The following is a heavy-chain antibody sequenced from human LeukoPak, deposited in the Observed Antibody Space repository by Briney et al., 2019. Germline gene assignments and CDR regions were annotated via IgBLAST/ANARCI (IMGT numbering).Heavy chain of an antibody. J-gene: IGHJ4*02. D-gene: IGHD5-12*01. CDR3: ARIPLGYSGAYYFDY. CDR2: ISSSGSV. Sequence: SETLSLTCAVSRGSISGSIRSYYWSWLRQPPGKGLEWIGYISSSGSVNDNPSLRSRVTISVDTSKNQFFLNLSSVSAADTAVYYCARIPLGYSGAYYFDYWGQGTLVTVSP. V-gene: IGHV4-4*09. CDR1: RGSISGSIRSYY.